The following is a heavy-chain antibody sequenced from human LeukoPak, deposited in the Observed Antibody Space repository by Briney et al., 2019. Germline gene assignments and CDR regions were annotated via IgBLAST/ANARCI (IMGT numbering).Heavy chain of an antibody. D-gene: IGHD3-22*01. CDR3: ARVSTYESSGYPYYYYAMDV. V-gene: IGHV3-21*01. Sequence: GGSLRLSCTASGFTFSSYGMHWVRQAPGKGLEWVSSISSSSSYIYYADSVKGRFTISRDNAKNSLYLQMNSLRAEDTAVYYCARVSTYESSGYPYYYYAMDVWGQGTTVTVSS. J-gene: IGHJ6*02. CDR2: ISSSSSYI. CDR1: GFTFSSYG.